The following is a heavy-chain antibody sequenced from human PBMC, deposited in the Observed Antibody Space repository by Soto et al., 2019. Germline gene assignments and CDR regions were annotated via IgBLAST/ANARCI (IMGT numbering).Heavy chain of an antibody. J-gene: IGHJ4*02. Sequence: GGSLRLSCAASGFTFSSYGMHWVRQAPGKGLEWVAVISYDGSNKYYADSVKGRFTISRDNSKNTLYLQMNSLRAEDAAVYYCAKVRDYGDYYFDYWGQGTLVTVSS. CDR2: ISYDGSNK. D-gene: IGHD4-17*01. CDR1: GFTFSSYG. CDR3: AKVRDYGDYYFDY. V-gene: IGHV3-30*18.